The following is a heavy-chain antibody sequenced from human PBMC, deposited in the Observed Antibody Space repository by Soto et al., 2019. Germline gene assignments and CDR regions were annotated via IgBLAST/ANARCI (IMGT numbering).Heavy chain of an antibody. CDR2: IIPIFGTA. V-gene: IGHV1-69*01. CDR1: GGTFSSYA. J-gene: IGHJ4*02. D-gene: IGHD3-22*01. Sequence: QVQLVQSGAEVKKPGSSVKVSCKASGGTFSSYAISWVRQAPGQGLEWMGGIIPIFGTANYAQKFQGRVTITADESTSTAYMELSSLRSEDTAVYDCARDQGDSSGYYLYYVDHWGQGALFTVSS. CDR3: ARDQGDSSGYYLYYVDH.